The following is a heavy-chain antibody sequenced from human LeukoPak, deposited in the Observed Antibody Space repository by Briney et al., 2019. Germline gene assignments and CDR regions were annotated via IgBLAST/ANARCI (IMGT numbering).Heavy chain of an antibody. CDR2: ISGSGGSA. CDR3: GRVDYYNMDV. D-gene: IGHD2-15*01. V-gene: IGHV3-23*01. CDR1: GFTFSTYS. J-gene: IGHJ6*03. Sequence: GGSLRLSCAASGFTFSTYSMNWVRQAPGKGLEWVSAISGSGGSAYYADSVKGRFTISRDNSKNTLYLQMNSLRAEDTAVYYCGRVDYYNMDVWGKGTTVTVSS.